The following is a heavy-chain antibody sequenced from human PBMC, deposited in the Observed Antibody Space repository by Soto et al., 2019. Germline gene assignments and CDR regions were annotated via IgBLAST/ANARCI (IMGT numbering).Heavy chain of an antibody. CDR2: NIPICGSA. J-gene: IGHJ5*02. CDR1: GGTFSNYA. D-gene: IGHD3-3*01. Sequence: RXSGKGSFKASGGTFSNYAISWVRQAPGQGLEWVGGNIPICGSANYAQKFQGRVTITADESTGTADMELSSLRSEDTAMHYCARETSGITSFGVGISNRRSRGGVLDHWGQGNRVTVSS. CDR3: ARETSGITSFGVGISNRRSRGGVLDH. V-gene: IGHV1-69*13.